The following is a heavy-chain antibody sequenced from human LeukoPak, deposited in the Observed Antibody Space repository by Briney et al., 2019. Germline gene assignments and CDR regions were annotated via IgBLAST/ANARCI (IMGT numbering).Heavy chain of an antibody. V-gene: IGHV3-30-3*01. Sequence: PGSSLRLSCAASEFTFSNYPMHWVRQAPGKGLEWVAIISYDGSNKYYADSVKGRFTISRDNSKNTLYLQMNSLRAEDTAVYYCARDLPDYYGSGSYFYYFDYWGQGTLVTVSS. J-gene: IGHJ4*02. D-gene: IGHD3-10*01. CDR3: ARDLPDYYGSGSYFYYFDY. CDR2: ISYDGSNK. CDR1: EFTFSNYP.